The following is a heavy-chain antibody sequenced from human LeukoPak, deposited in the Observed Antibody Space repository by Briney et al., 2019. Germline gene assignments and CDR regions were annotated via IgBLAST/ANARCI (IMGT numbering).Heavy chain of an antibody. V-gene: IGHV3-33*01. J-gene: IGHJ3*02. CDR3: ATDIVVVRNDAFDI. Sequence: PGGSLRLSCAASGFTFSSYGMHWVRQAPGKGLEWVAVIWYDGSNKYCADSVKGRITISRDNSKNTLYLQMNSLRAEDTAVYYCATDIVVVRNDAFDIWGQGTMVTVSS. CDR2: IWYDGSNK. CDR1: GFTFSSYG. D-gene: IGHD2-15*01.